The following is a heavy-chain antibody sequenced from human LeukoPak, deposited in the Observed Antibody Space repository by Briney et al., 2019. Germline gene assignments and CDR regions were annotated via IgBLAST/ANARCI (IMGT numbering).Heavy chain of an antibody. D-gene: IGHD3-10*02. CDR3: AELGITMIGGV. CDR2: ISSSGSTI. CDR1: GFTFSNYA. V-gene: IGHV3-48*03. J-gene: IGHJ6*04. Sequence: GGSLRLSCAASGFTFSNYAMSWVRQAPGKGLEWVSYISSSGSTICYADSVKGRFTISRDNAKNSLYLQMNSLRAEDTAVYYCAELGITMIGGVWGKGTTVTISS.